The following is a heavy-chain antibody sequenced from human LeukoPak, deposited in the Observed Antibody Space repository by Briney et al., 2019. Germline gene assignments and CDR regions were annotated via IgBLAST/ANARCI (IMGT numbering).Heavy chain of an antibody. J-gene: IGHJ4*02. V-gene: IGHV1-69*04. CDR1: GGTFSSYA. D-gene: IGHD5-12*01. CDR3: ARDIKRGYSGYGPPGFDY. CDR2: IIPILGIA. Sequence: SVKVSCKASGGTFSSYAISWVRQAPEQGLEWMGRIIPILGIANYAQKFQGRVTITADKSTSTAYMELSSLRSEDTAVYYCARDIKRGYSGYGPPGFDYWGQGTLVTVSS.